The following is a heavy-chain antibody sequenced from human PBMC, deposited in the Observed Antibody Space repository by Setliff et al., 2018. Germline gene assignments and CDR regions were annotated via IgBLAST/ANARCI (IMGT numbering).Heavy chain of an antibody. V-gene: IGHV3-74*01. J-gene: IGHJ4*02. D-gene: IGHD3-10*01. CDR2: ISADGITT. Sequence: GSLRLSCAASGFGFGGHWMHWVRQSPGKGLEWVARISADGITTAYADPVQGRFSISRDNGRNILYLQMSSLRAEDTGVYYCARYGSGSGLRDPFDYWGRGTLVTVSS. CDR1: GFGFGGHW. CDR3: ARYGSGSGLRDPFDY.